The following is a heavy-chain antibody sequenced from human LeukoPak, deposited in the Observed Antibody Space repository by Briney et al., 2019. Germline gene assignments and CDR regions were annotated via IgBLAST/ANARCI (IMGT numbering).Heavy chain of an antibody. CDR2: INPNSGGT. D-gene: IGHD3-3*01. CDR3: ARDTRFLEWFHCYYYMDV. CDR1: GYTFTGYY. Sequence: ASVKVSCKASGYTFTGYYMHWVRQAPGQGLEWMGWINPNSGGTNYAQKFQGRVTMTRDTSISTAYMELSRLRSDDTAVYYCARDTRFLEWFHCYYYMDVWGKGATVTVSS. V-gene: IGHV1-2*02. J-gene: IGHJ6*03.